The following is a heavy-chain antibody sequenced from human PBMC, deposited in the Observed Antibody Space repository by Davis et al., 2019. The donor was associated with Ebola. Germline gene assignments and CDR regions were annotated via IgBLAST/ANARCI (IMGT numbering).Heavy chain of an antibody. J-gene: IGHJ4*02. V-gene: IGHV1-3*01. D-gene: IGHD3-10*01. CDR2: INAGNGNT. CDR3: ARDSYYYYGSGSYYRNFDY. Sequence: ASVKVSCKASGYTFTSYAMHWVRQAPGQRLEWMGWINAGNGNTKYSQKFQGRVTITRDTSASTAYMELRSLRSDDTAVYYCARDSYYYYGSGSYYRNFDYWGQGTLVTVSS. CDR1: GYTFTSYA.